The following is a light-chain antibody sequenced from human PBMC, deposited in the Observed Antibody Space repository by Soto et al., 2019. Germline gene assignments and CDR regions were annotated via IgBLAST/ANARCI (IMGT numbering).Light chain of an antibody. CDR3: QQYGSSPYI. J-gene: IGKJ2*01. CDR1: QSVSSSY. V-gene: IGKV3-20*01. Sequence: EIVLTQSPGTLSLSPGERATLSCRASQSVSSSYLAWYQQKPGQAPRLLIYGASSRATGIPDRFSGSGSGTDFTLTISRLGPEDFAVYYCQQYGSSPYIFGQGTKLEIK. CDR2: GAS.